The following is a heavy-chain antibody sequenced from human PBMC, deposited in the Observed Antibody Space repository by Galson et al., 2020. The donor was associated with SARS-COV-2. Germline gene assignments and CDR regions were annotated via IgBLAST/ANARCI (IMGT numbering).Heavy chain of an antibody. CDR2: LNRDGSDT. CDR3: ARVPTGYWYLDL. Sequence: GGSLRLSCAASGFTFSRYWMTWVRQAPGKGLVWVSLLNRDGSDTRYADSVTGRFTISRDNAKNTLYLQMDSLSPEDTAVYFCARVPTGYWYLDLWGRGTLVTGSS. V-gene: IGHV3-74*01. J-gene: IGHJ2*01. CDR1: GFTFSRYW.